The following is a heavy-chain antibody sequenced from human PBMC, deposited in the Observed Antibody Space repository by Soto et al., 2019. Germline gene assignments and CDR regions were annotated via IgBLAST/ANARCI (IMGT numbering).Heavy chain of an antibody. Sequence: PSETLSLTCTVSGASVSSGSYIWSWIRQSPGKGLEWIGYIYHNGNTNDNPSLRGRVTISLDTSKNQFSLKLRSVTAADTAVYYCARVDGSGTYSLFDYWGQGALVTVSS. CDR1: GASVSSGSYI. CDR3: ARVDGSGTYSLFDY. J-gene: IGHJ4*02. D-gene: IGHD3-10*01. V-gene: IGHV4-61*01. CDR2: IYHNGNT.